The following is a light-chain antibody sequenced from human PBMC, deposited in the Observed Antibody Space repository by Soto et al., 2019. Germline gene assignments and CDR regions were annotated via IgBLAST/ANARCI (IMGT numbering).Light chain of an antibody. V-gene: IGKV4-1*01. CDR3: QQYYTGLA. J-gene: IGKJ5*01. CDR2: RAS. CDR1: QSVLHSSNNENS. Sequence: DVVMTQSPDSLAVSLGERATINCKSSQSVLHSSNNENSVAWYQQKAGQRPKLLIYRASIRESGVPDRLSGSGSGTDFTLTISSLQAEDVAVYYCQQYYTGLAFGQGTRLEIK.